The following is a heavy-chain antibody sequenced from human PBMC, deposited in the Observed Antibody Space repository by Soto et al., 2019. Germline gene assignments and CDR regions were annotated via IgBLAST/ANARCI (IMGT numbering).Heavy chain of an antibody. CDR2: INPNSGGT. V-gene: IGHV1-2*02. D-gene: IGHD4-17*01. CDR3: ARVPLPDYGDYNYYYYGMDV. CDR1: GYTFTGYY. J-gene: IGHJ6*02. Sequence: ASVKVSCKASGYTFTGYYMQWVRQAPGQGLEWMGWINPNSGGTNYAQKFQGRVTMTRDTSISTAYMELSRLRSDDTAVYYCARVPLPDYGDYNYYYYGMDVWGQGTTVTVSS.